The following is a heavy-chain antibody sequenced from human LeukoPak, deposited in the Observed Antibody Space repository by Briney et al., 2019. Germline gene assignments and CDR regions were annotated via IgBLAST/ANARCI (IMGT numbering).Heavy chain of an antibody. Sequence: GGSLRLSCAASGVTFSSYGMHWVRQAPGKGLEWVAVISYDGSDKYYADSVKGRFTISRDNSKNTLYLQMNSLRAEDTAVYYCGNHFPHFDYWGQGTLVTVSS. J-gene: IGHJ4*02. V-gene: IGHV3-30*18. CDR3: GNHFPHFDY. CDR1: GVTFSSYG. CDR2: ISYDGSDK. D-gene: IGHD3-3*02.